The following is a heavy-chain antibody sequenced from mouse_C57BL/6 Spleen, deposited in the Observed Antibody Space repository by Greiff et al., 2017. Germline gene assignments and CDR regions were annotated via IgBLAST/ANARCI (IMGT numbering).Heavy chain of an antibody. CDR3: ARDSTDDFDY. V-gene: IGHV3-6*01. CDR2: ISYDGSN. CDR1: GYSITSGYY. J-gene: IGHJ2*01. Sequence: EVKLEESGPGLVKPSPSLSLSCSVTGYSITSGYYWNWIRQFPGNKLEWMGYISYDGSNNYNPSLKNRITLTRDTSKNPFFLKLNSVTTEDTATSYCARDSTDDFDYWGQGTTLTVSS.